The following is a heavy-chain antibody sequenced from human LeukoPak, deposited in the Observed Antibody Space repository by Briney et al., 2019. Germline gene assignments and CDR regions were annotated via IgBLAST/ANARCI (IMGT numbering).Heavy chain of an antibody. CDR2: ISAYNGNT. V-gene: IGHV1-18*01. CDR1: GYTFTSYG. Sequence: GASVKVSCKASGYTFTSYGISWVRQAPGQGLEWMGWISAYNGNTNYAQKLQGRVTMTTDTSTSTAYMELRSLRSDDTAVYYCATSPNYDILTGYYIDYWGQGTLVTVSS. J-gene: IGHJ4*02. D-gene: IGHD3-9*01. CDR3: ATSPNYDILTGYYIDY.